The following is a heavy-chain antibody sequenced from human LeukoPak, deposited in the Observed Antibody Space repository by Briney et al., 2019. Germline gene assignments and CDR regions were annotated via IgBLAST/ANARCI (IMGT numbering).Heavy chain of an antibody. J-gene: IGHJ4*02. D-gene: IGHD2-2*01. Sequence: SETLSLTCAVYGGSFSGYYWSWIRQPPGKGLEWIGEINHSGSTNYNPSLKSRVTISVDTSKNQFSLKLSSVTAADTAVYYCARSWVMFYQTGIDYWGQATLVTVSS. V-gene: IGHV4-34*01. CDR1: GGSFSGYY. CDR2: INHSGST. CDR3: ARSWVMFYQTGIDY.